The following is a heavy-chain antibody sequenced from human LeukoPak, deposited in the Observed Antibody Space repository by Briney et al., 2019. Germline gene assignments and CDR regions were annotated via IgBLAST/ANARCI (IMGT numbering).Heavy chain of an antibody. D-gene: IGHD3-10*01. CDR3: ARSRAADGSYFDY. CDR2: IYYSGST. J-gene: IGHJ4*02. Sequence: TASETLSLTCTDSGGSISSYYWSWIRQPPGKGLEWIGYIYYSGSTNYNPSLKSRVAISVDTSKNQFSLKLSSVTAADTAVYYCARSRAADGSYFDYWGQGTLVTVSS. CDR1: GGSISSYY. V-gene: IGHV4-59*01.